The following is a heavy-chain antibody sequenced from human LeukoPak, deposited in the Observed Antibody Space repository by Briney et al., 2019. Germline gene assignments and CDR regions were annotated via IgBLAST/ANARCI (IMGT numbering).Heavy chain of an antibody. D-gene: IGHD3-10*02. CDR1: GFTFSSYA. Sequence: GRSLRLSCAASGFTFSSYAMHWVRQAPGKGLESVSVISYDGSNKYYADSVKGRFTISRDNSKNTLYLQMNSLRAEDTAVYYCARDLLFGDDYEAGYMDVWGKGTTVTVSS. J-gene: IGHJ6*03. CDR2: ISYDGSNK. CDR3: ARDLLFGDDYEAGYMDV. V-gene: IGHV3-30*01.